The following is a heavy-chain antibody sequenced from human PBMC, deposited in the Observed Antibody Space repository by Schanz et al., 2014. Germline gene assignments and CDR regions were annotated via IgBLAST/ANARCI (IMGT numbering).Heavy chain of an antibody. CDR3: ARGFLASGGKTFDC. Sequence: QVQLVQSGAEVKKPGASVKVSCKASGHPFTAYYMHWVRQAPGQGPEWMGIIHPSGGSTNYAQQFLGRLTMTRDTSTNTVYMNLSSLTSADTAVYYCARGFLASGGKTFDCWGQGTLVTVSS. CDR2: IHPSGGST. V-gene: IGHV1-46*01. D-gene: IGHD1-26*01. J-gene: IGHJ4*02. CDR1: GHPFTAYY.